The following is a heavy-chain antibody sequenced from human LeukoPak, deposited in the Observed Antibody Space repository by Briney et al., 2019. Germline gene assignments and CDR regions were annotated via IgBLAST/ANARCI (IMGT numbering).Heavy chain of an antibody. J-gene: IGHJ4*02. D-gene: IGHD1-26*01. Sequence: GASLTDSSMASGYTLTSYDLNGVRQATGQGVEWMGWMNPNSGNTGYAQKFQGRVTITRNTSIRTPYMELSSLRSEDTAVYYCARARYSGSYRPLDNWGQGTLVTVSS. CDR1: GYTLTSYD. V-gene: IGHV1-8*03. CDR2: MNPNSGNT. CDR3: ARARYSGSYRPLDN.